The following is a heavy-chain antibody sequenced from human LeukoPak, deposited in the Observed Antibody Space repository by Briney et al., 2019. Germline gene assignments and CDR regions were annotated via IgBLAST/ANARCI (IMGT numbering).Heavy chain of an antibody. V-gene: IGHV4-34*01. Sequence: SGTLSLTCAVYGGSFSGYYWSWIRQPPGKGLEWIGEINHSGSTNYNPSLKSRVTISVDTSKNQFSLKLSSVTAADTAVYYCARGRRLRGFDYWGQGTLVTVSS. CDR2: INHSGST. CDR3: ARGRRLRGFDY. CDR1: GGSFSGYY. J-gene: IGHJ4*02. D-gene: IGHD5-12*01.